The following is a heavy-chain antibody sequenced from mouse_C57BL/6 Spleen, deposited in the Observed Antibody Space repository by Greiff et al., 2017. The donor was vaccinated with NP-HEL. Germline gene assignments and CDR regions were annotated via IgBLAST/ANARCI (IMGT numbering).Heavy chain of an antibody. CDR1: GFTFSDYY. Sequence: EVKLMESEGGLVQPGSSMKLSCTASGFTFSDYYMAWVRQVPEKGLEWVANINYDGSSTYYLDSLKSRFIISRDNAKNILYLQMSSLKSEDTATYYCAREGDWDDFDYWGQGTTLTVSS. D-gene: IGHD4-1*01. CDR3: AREGDWDDFDY. J-gene: IGHJ2*01. V-gene: IGHV5-16*01. CDR2: INYDGSST.